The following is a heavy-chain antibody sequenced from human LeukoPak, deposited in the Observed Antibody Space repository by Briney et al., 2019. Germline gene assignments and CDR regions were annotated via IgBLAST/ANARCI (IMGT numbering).Heavy chain of an antibody. CDR3: ARGRDSLYYYYMDV. CDR2: IYSGGST. J-gene: IGHJ6*03. D-gene: IGHD5-18*01. V-gene: IGHV3-66*02. Sequence: GGSLRLSCAASGFTFSDYYMSWIRQAPGKGLEWVSVIYSGGSTYYADSVKGRFTISRDNSKNTLYLQMNSLRAEDTAVYYCARGRDSLYYYYMDVWGKGTTVTVSS. CDR1: GFTFSDYY.